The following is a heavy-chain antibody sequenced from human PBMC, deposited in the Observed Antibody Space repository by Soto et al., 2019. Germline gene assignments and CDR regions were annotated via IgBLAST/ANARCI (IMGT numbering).Heavy chain of an antibody. D-gene: IGHD3-16*01. CDR1: GGTFSNYT. V-gene: IGHV1-69*08. CDR2: IIPILGIT. Sequence: QVQLVQSGAEVKKPGSSVKVSCKASGGTFSNYTISWVRQAPGQGLEWMGRIIPILGITHYAQKFQGRVTITADTSTSTAYRELSSLISEDTAIYYCAREGMGGPWYFALWGRGTVVTVSS. CDR3: AREGMGGPWYFAL. J-gene: IGHJ2*01.